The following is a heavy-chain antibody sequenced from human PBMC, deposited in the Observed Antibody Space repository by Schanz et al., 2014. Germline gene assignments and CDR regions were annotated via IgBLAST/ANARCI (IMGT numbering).Heavy chain of an antibody. D-gene: IGHD5-12*01. J-gene: IGHJ4*02. V-gene: IGHV3-23*04. CDR1: TFTFSSDW. CDR2: ISSGGGST. CDR3: ARDFHGYGPHLDY. Sequence: EVQLVESGGGLVKPGGSLRLSCAASTFTFSSDWMSWVRQAPGKGLEWVSSISSGGGSTYYADSVKGRFTISRDNSKNTLYLQMNSLRAEDTALYYCARDFHGYGPHLDYGGQGSLVTV.